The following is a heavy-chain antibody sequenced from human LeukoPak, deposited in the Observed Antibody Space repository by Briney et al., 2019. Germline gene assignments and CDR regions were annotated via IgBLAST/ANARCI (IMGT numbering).Heavy chain of an antibody. V-gene: IGHV4-39*07. CDR1: GGSISSSSYY. CDR3: ARSYYNFWSGSTHSYYMDV. D-gene: IGHD3-3*01. J-gene: IGHJ6*03. Sequence: SETLSLTCTVSGGSISSSSYYWGWIRQPPGKGLEWIGSIYYSGSTHYNPSLKSRVTISVDTSKTHFSLKLTSVTAADTAVYFCARSYYNFWSGSTHSYYMDVWGKGTTVTVSS. CDR2: IYYSGST.